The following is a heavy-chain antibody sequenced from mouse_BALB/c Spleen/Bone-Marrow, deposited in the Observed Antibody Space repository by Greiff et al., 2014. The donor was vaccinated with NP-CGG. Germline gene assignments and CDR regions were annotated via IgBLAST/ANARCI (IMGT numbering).Heavy chain of an antibody. J-gene: IGHJ4*01. D-gene: IGHD2-4*01. CDR1: GFNIKDTY. V-gene: IGHV14-3*02. CDR3: ARGYYDYVYAMDY. Sequence: EVQLQQSGAELMKPGASVKLSCTASGFNIKDTYMHWVKQRPEQGLEWIGRIDPANGNTKYDPKFQGKATITADTSSNTAYLQLSSLTSEDTAVYYCARGYYDYVYAMDYWGQGTSVTVSS. CDR2: IDPANGNT.